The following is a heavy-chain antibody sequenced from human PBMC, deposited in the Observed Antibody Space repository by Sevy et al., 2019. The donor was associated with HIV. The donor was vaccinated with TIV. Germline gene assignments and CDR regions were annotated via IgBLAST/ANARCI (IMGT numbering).Heavy chain of an antibody. CDR1: GYTLTALS. CDR2: FDEDGEI. V-gene: IGHV1-24*01. J-gene: IGHJ4*02. Sequence: ASVKVSCKVSGYTLTALSMHWVRQAPGKGLEWMGGFDEDGEIMYAQKFQGRVTMTEDTSTDTAYMELSSLRSEDTAMYYCATDIVVGRYYWGQGTLVTVSS. CDR3: ATDIVVGRYY. D-gene: IGHD2-2*01.